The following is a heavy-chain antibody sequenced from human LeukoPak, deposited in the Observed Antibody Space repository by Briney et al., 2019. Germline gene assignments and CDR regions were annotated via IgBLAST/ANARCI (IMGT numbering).Heavy chain of an antibody. Sequence: ASVKVSCKASGYTFTSYYMHWVRQAPGQGLEWMGIINPSGGSTSYAQKFQGRVTMTRDTSTSTVHMELSSLRSEDTAVYYCARGDDSGSYYYPPHFDYWGQGTLVTVSS. D-gene: IGHD1-26*01. V-gene: IGHV1-46*01. J-gene: IGHJ4*02. CDR1: GYTFTSYY. CDR2: INPSGGST. CDR3: ARGDDSGSYYYPPHFDY.